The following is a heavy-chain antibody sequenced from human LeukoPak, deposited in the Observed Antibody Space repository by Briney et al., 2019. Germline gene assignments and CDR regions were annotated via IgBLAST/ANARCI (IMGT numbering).Heavy chain of an antibody. V-gene: IGHV3-48*03. J-gene: IGHJ6*04. CDR2: ISSSVSTI. CDR3: AELGITMIGGV. CDR1: GFTFSK. Sequence: PGGSLRLSCAASGFTFSKMNWVRQAPGKGLEWVSYISSSVSTIYYADSVKGRFTISRDNAKNSLYLQMNSLRAEDTAVYYCAELGITMIGGVWGKGTTVTISS. D-gene: IGHD3-10*02.